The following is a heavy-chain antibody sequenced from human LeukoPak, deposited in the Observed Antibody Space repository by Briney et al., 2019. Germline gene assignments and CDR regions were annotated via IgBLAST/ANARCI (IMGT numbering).Heavy chain of an antibody. CDR2: ISGSSTYT. J-gene: IGHJ4*02. Sequence: GGSLRLSCASSGFTFSDYYMSWIRQAPGKGLEWVSHISGSSTYTNYADSVKCRFTISRDNANNSLYLQMNSLTAEDTAVFYCARVGSRGYYFDYWGQGTLVSVSS. D-gene: IGHD1-26*01. CDR3: ARVGSRGYYFDY. V-gene: IGHV3-11*06. CDR1: GFTFSDYY.